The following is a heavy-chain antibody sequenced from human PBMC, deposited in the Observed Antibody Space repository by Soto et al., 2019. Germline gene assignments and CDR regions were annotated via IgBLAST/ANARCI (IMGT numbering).Heavy chain of an antibody. CDR3: ARGSGGGATGFDY. D-gene: IGHD3-16*01. CDR2: INHSGST. Sequence: QVQLQQWGAGLLKPSETLSLTCAVYGGSFSGYYWTWIRQPPGKGLEWIGEINHSGSTNYNPSLKRQLTISVDTSQNQFSLKLSSVAAADTAVYYDARGSGGGATGFDYWGQGTRVTVSS. J-gene: IGHJ4*02. CDR1: GGSFSGYY. V-gene: IGHV4-34*01.